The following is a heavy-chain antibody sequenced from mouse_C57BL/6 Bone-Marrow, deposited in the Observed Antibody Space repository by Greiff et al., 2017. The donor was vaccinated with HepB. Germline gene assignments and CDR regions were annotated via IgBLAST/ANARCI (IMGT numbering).Heavy chain of an antibody. CDR2: IWSGGST. CDR3: ARNCRYRRCFDY. J-gene: IGHJ2*01. V-gene: IGHV2-2*01. CDR1: GFSLTSYG. D-gene: IGHD1-1*01. Sequence: VHLVESGPGLVQPSQSLSITCTVSGFSLTSYGVHWVRQSPGKGLEWLGVIWSGGSTDYNAAFISRLSISKDNSKSQVFFKINSLQADDTAIYYCARNCRYRRCFDYWGQGTTLTVSS.